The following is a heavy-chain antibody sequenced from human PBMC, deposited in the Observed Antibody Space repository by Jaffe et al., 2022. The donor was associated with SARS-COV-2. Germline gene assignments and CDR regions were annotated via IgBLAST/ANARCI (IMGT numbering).Heavy chain of an antibody. V-gene: IGHV4-34*01. CDR1: GGSFSGYY. CDR2: INHSGST. J-gene: IGHJ5*02. D-gene: IGHD5-18*01. Sequence: QVQLQQWGAGLLKPSETLSLTCAVYGGSFSGYYWSWIRQPPGKGLEWIGEINHSGSTNYNPSLKSRVTISVDTSKNQFPLKLSSVTAADTAVYYCARGGGYSYGQNWFDPWGQGTLVTVSS. CDR3: ARGGGYSYGQNWFDP.